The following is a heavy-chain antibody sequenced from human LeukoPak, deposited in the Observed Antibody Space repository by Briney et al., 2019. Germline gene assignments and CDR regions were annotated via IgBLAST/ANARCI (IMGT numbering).Heavy chain of an antibody. CDR1: GFTFSSYW. V-gene: IGHV3-74*01. CDR2: ISSDGRNT. Sequence: GGSLTLSCAASGFTFSSYWMHWVRQAPGKGLVWVSRISSDGRNTSYADSVKGRFTISRDNAKNTLYPQMNTLRAEDTAVYYCARDGHYYYGMDVWGHGTTVTVSS. J-gene: IGHJ6*02. CDR3: ARDGHYYYGMDV.